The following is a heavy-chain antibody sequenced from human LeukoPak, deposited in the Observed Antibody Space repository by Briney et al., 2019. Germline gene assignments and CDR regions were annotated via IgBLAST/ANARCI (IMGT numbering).Heavy chain of an antibody. CDR2: MSPTSGAT. Sequence: ASVKVSCKASGYIFTKYYIHWVRQAPGQGLEWMGWMSPTSGATNYAQKFQGRVTMTRDTSLNTAYMELSSLRSDDTAIYYCARLQWLERKFDPWGQGTLVTVSS. V-gene: IGHV1-2*02. D-gene: IGHD6-19*01. CDR3: ARLQWLERKFDP. J-gene: IGHJ5*02. CDR1: GYIFTKYY.